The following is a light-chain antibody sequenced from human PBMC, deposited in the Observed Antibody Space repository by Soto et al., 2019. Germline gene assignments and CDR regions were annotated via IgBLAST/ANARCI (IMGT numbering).Light chain of an antibody. V-gene: IGKV3-20*01. Sequence: EIVLTQSPGTLSLSPGERATLSCRASQSVNTNYLAWYQQKSGQAPRLLIYGASSRANGIPDSFSGSGSGTDFTLTISRLEPEDCAAYFCQQYGSAPITVGQGTRLEIK. J-gene: IGKJ5*01. CDR3: QQYGSAPIT. CDR1: QSVNTNY. CDR2: GAS.